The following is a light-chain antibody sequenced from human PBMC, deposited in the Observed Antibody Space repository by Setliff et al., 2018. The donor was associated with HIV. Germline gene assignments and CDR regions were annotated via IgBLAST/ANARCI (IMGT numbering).Light chain of an antibody. J-gene: IGLJ1*01. V-gene: IGLV2-23*02. CDR1: SSDVGSYNL. CDR3: CSYAGSSTYV. Sequence: QSVLTQPASVSGSPGQSITISCTGTSSDVGSYNLVSWYQQHPGKAPKLMIYEVIKRPPGVSNRFSGSKSGNTASLTISGLQAEDEADYYCCSYAGSSTYVFGTGTKATVL. CDR2: EVI.